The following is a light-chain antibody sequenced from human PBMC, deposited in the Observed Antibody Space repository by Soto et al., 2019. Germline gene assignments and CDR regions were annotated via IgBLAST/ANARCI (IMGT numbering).Light chain of an antibody. CDR2: GVS. Sequence: DRLMPQSPATLSVSPGERATLYCRASQSVSSDFAWYQQKPGQAPRLLIYGVSTRANGIPARFSGSGSGTEFTLTISSLQSEDFAVYYCQQYNALPPSHTVGQGTKLEIK. J-gene: IGKJ2*01. V-gene: IGKV3-15*01. CDR3: QQYNALPPSHT. CDR1: QSVSSD.